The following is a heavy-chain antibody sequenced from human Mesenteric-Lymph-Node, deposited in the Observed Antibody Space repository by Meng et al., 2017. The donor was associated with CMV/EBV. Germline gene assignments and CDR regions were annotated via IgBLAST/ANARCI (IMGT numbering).Heavy chain of an antibody. V-gene: IGHV3-74*01. Sequence: GESLKISCAASGFTLSNYWMHWVRQAPGQGLVWVSRINSDGSRTNYADSVKGRFTISRDNAKNTLYLQMSSLRAEDTAVYYCARRVCSSTICAGPDYYFDLWGQGTLVTVSS. D-gene: IGHD2-2*01. J-gene: IGHJ4*02. CDR2: INSDGSRT. CDR3: ARRVCSSTICAGPDYYFDL. CDR1: GFTLSNYW.